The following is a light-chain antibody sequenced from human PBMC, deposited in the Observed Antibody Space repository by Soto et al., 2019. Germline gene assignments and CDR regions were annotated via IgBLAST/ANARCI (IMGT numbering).Light chain of an antibody. CDR1: SXNIGAGQD. CDR3: KSYGTSLSGLYV. V-gene: IGLV1-40*01. CDR2: DIN. J-gene: IGLJ1*01. Sequence: QSVLTQPPSVFGAPGQRVTNYCTGTSXNIGAGQDVHWYRQLPGAAPKFLISDINNRASGVPDRFSVSKSGASASLAITGLPAEDEGDYFCKSYGTSLSGLYVFGTGTKVTF.